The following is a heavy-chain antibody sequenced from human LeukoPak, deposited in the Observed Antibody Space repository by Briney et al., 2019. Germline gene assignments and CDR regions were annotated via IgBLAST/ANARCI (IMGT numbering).Heavy chain of an antibody. J-gene: IGHJ4*02. CDR1: GFTFSYSY. V-gene: IGHV3-11*05. CDR2: ISSRGDST. Sequence: GGSMRLSCAASGFTFSYSYMNWIRQAPGNGPEWVSSISSRGDSTNYADSVKGRFTISRDNAKNSLYLQMNSLRAEDTAVYYCARESSGTYYLKQWGQGTLVTVYS. D-gene: IGHD1-26*01. CDR3: ARESSGTYYLKQ.